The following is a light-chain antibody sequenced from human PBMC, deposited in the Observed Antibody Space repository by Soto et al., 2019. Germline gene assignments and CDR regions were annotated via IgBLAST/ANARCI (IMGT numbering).Light chain of an antibody. V-gene: IGLV2-8*01. CDR2: GVS. J-gene: IGLJ2*01. CDR3: SSYAGSSTVV. Sequence: QSVLTQPPSASGSPGQSVTISCTGTSSDVGGYNYVSWYQQHPGKAPKLMIYGVSKRPSGLPDRFSGSKSRNTASLTVSGLQAEDEAYYYCSSYAGSSTVVFGGGTKVTVL. CDR1: SSDVGGYNY.